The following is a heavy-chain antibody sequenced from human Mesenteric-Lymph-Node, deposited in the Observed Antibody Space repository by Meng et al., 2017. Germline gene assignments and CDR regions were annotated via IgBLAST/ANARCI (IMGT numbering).Heavy chain of an antibody. V-gene: IGHV4-34*01. Sequence: LHHGAAGLFRPSGPLSLPFAVYGGSFSKYCRTWSRQTRGKGLEWIGEIKHNVRTNYNPSLKSRATISVEPAKNQVSLNLNSLTAADTAVYYCARVEYRGIHQDSNGLGLWGQGTLVTVSS. CDR1: GGSFSKYC. CDR2: IKHNVRT. D-gene: IGHD3-10*01. CDR3: ARVEYRGIHQDSNGLGL. J-gene: IGHJ4*02.